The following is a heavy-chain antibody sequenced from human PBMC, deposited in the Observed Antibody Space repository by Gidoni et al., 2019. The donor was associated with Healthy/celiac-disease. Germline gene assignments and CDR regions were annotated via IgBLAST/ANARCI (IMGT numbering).Heavy chain of an antibody. D-gene: IGHD1-20*01. J-gene: IGHJ6*03. Sequence: QVQLQESGPGLVKPSGTLSLTCAVSGGSISSSNWWSWVRQPPGKGLDWIGEIYHSGSTNYNPSLKSRVTISVDNSKNQFSLKLSSVTAADTAVYYCARVRYTYYYYMDVWGKGTTVTVSS. V-gene: IGHV4-4*02. CDR2: IYHSGST. CDR1: GGSISSSNW. CDR3: ARVRYTYYYYMDV.